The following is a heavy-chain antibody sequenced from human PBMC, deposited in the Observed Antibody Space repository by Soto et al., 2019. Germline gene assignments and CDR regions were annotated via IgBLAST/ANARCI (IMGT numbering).Heavy chain of an antibody. J-gene: IGHJ6*02. CDR3: ARAAEGSSSWYRDYYYYYGMDV. V-gene: IGHV4-39*01. Sequence: ETLSLTCTVSGGSISSSSYYWGWIRQPPGKGLEWIGSIYYSGSTYYNPSLKSRVTISVDTSKSQFSLKLSSVTAADTAVYYCARAAEGSSSWYRDYYYYYGMDVWGQGTTVTVSS. CDR1: GGSISSSSYY. CDR2: IYYSGST. D-gene: IGHD6-13*01.